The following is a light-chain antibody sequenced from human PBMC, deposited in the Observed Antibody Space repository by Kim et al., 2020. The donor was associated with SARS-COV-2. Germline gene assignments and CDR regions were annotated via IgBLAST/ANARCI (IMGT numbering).Light chain of an antibody. V-gene: IGLV3-19*01. Sequence: SSELTQDPAVSVALGQTVRITCPGDSLRRSYGSWYQKKPGQAPVLVTYGKNNRPPGVLDRFYGSSSGNTTSLTITGAQAEDEADYYCNSRDSTGNSYVFGTGTKVTVL. CDR3: NSRDSTGNSYV. CDR2: GKN. J-gene: IGLJ1*01. CDR1: SLRRSY.